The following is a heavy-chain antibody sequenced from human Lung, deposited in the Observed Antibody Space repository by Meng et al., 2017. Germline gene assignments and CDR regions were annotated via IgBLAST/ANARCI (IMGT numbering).Heavy chain of an antibody. CDR3: ARADCTSASCYGSYFDY. V-gene: IGHV3-21*01. CDR2: ISSSSNYI. CDR1: GFTFSTFT. Sequence: EVQLGEAGGGLVKPGGSLRLACAAWGFTFSTFTMNWVRQAPGKGLEWVSSISSSSNYIYYADSLKGRFTISRDNPKNSLYLQMSSLRAEDTAVYYCARADCTSASCYGSYFDYWGQGTLVTVSS. J-gene: IGHJ4*02. D-gene: IGHD2-2*01.